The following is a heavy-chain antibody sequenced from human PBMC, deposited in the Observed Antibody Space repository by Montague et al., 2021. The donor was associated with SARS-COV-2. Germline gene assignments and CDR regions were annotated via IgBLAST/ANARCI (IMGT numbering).Heavy chain of an antibody. CDR3: ASVGTGYSSNLPSYFQH. D-gene: IGHD6-13*01. CDR1: DDSFSHYF. J-gene: IGHJ1*01. V-gene: IGHV4-59*01. CDR2: IYNRGTT. Sequence: SETLSLTCTVSDDSFSHYFWCWIRQPPGKGLEWIGNIYNRGTTNXNPSPKSRVSLSIDKSKYQFPLNLTSVTAADTAVYYCASVGTGYSSNLPSYFQHWGLGTLVTVSS.